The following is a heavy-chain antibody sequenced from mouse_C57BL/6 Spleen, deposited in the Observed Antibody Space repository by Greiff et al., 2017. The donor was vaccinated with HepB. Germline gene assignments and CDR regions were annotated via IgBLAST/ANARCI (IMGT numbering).Heavy chain of an antibody. CDR2: INPGSGGT. Sequence: QVQLQQSGAELVRPGTSVKVSCKASGYAFTNYLIEWVKQRPGQGLEWIGVINPGSGGTNYNEKFKGKATLTADKASSTAYMQLSSLTSEDSAVYFCASEVKLGYPYAMDYWGQGTSVTVSS. CDR3: ASEVKLGYPYAMDY. D-gene: IGHD2-2*01. CDR1: GYAFTNYL. J-gene: IGHJ4*01. V-gene: IGHV1-54*01.